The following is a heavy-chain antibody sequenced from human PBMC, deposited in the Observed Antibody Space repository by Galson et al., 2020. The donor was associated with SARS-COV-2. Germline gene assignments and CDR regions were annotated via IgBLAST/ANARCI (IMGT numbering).Heavy chain of an antibody. CDR1: GFTFRDHH. V-gene: IGHV3-49*02. J-gene: IGHJ4*02. CDR2: IRTSANGATT. D-gene: IGHD2-2*01. Sequence: GASLKISCTGSGFTFRDHHMNWVRQAPGKGLEWVGFIRTSANGATTEYAASVKGRLTISRDDSQSIAYLQVNSLKTEDTAVYYCTRGYHLDYWGQGTLVTVSS. CDR3: TRGYHLDY.